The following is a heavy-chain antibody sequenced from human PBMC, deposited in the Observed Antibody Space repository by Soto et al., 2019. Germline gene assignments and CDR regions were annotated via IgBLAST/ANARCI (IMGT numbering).Heavy chain of an antibody. J-gene: IGHJ4*02. D-gene: IGHD3-16*01. CDR3: ASSGGGENY. Sequence: QVKLQESGPGLVKPSGTLSLTCAVSGDSISTNHWWTWVRQPPGKGLEWIGEVYHSGSTNYSPSLKSRVVISVDMSTNLFSLTLPSVTAADTAVYYCASSGGGENYWGQGTLVTVSS. CDR1: GDSISTNHW. CDR2: VYHSGST. V-gene: IGHV4-4*02.